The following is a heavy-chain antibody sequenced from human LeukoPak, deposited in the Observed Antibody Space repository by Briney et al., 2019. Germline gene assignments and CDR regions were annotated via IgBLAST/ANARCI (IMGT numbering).Heavy chain of an antibody. V-gene: IGHV1-18*01. CDR3: ASTGRMGDWFAP. Sequence: ASVKVSCKASGYTFTSYGISWVRQAPGQGLEWMGWISAYNGNTNYAQKLQGRVTMTTDTSTSTAYIELRSLRSDDTAVYYCASTGRMGDWFAPWGQGTLVTVSS. D-gene: IGHD1-26*01. CDR2: ISAYNGNT. J-gene: IGHJ5*02. CDR1: GYTFTSYG.